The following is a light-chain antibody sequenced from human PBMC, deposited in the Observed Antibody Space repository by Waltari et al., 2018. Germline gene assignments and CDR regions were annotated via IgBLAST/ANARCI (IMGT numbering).Light chain of an antibody. CDR2: GNT. V-gene: IGLV1-40*01. Sequence: QRLHGTAPKRLIYGNTNRPSGVPDRFADSKSGTSAALAITGLQSDDEADYYCQSYDNILSGGVFGGGTKLTVL. CDR3: QSYDNILSGGV. J-gene: IGLJ2*01.